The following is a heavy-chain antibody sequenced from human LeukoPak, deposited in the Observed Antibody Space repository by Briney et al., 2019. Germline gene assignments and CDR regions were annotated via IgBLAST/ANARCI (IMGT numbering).Heavy chain of an antibody. CDR2: VYPGDSDA. V-gene: IGHV5-51*01. D-gene: IGHD5-12*01. CDR3: SGGYSGYDQIDY. Sequence: GASLQISCKGSGYNFTTYSVGWVRQPPGKGLEWMGIVYPGDSDARYNPSFQGQVTILVDKSISTAYLQWRSLKAADTDMYYWSGGYSGYDQIDYWGRGTLVTVS. CDR1: GYNFTTYS. J-gene: IGHJ4*02.